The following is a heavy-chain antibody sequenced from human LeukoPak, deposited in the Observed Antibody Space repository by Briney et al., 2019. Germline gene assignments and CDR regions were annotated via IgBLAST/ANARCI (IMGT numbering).Heavy chain of an antibody. V-gene: IGHV4-34*01. CDR1: GGSFSGHY. Sequence: SETLSLTCAVYGGSFSGHYWSWIRQPPGKGLEWIGEINHSGSTNYNPSLKSRVTISVDTSKNQFSLKLSSVTAADTAVYYCARRRGLLWFGELHDAFDIWGQGTMVTVSS. J-gene: IGHJ3*02. CDR2: INHSGST. D-gene: IGHD3-10*01. CDR3: ARRRGLLWFGELHDAFDI.